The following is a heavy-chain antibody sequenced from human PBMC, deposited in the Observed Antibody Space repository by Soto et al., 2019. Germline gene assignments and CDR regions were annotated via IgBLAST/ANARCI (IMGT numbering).Heavy chain of an antibody. CDR3: ARYYSSSFYYYGMDV. CDR1: GYSFTSHW. D-gene: IGHD6-6*01. CDR2: IDPSDSYT. V-gene: IGHV5-10-1*01. Sequence: PGESLKISCKGSGYSFTSHWISWVRQMPVKGLEWMGRIDPSDSYTNYSPSFQGHVTISADKSISTAYLQWSSLKASDTAMYYCARYYSSSFYYYGMDVWGQGTTVTVSS. J-gene: IGHJ6*02.